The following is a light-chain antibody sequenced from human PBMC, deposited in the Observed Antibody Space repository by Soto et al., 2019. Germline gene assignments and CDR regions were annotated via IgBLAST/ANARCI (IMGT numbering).Light chain of an antibody. J-gene: IGLJ2*01. V-gene: IGLV2-8*01. CDR3: SSYAGSNIPVV. CDR2: EVS. CDR1: SSDVGGYNC. Sequence: QSALTQPPSASGSPGQSVTISCTGTSSDVGGYNCVSWYQQHPGKAPKLMIYEVSKRPSGVPDRFSGSKSGNTASLTVSGLQGEDEAEYYCSSYAGSNIPVVFGGGTKVTVL.